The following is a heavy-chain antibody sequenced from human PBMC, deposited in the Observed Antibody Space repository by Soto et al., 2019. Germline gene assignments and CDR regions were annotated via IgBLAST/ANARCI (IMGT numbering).Heavy chain of an antibody. CDR3: ARDELSIYYYDASY. CDR2: ISAYNGNT. Sequence: ASVKVSFKASGYTFTSYGISWVRQAPGQGLEWMGWISAYNGNTNYAQKLQGRVTMTTDTSTSTAYMELRSLRSDDTAVYYCARDELSIYYYDASYWGQGTLVTVST. CDR1: GYTFTSYG. D-gene: IGHD3-22*01. J-gene: IGHJ4*02. V-gene: IGHV1-18*04.